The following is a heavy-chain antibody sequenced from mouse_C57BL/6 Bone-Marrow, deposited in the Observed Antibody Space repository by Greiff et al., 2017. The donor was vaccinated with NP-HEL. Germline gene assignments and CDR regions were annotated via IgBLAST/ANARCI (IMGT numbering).Heavy chain of an antibody. J-gene: IGHJ3*01. V-gene: IGHV10-1*01. CDR3: VRQGFAY. Sequence: EVQRVKSGGGLVQPKGSLKLSCAASGFSFNTYAMNWVRQAPGKGLEWVARIRSKSNNYATYYADSVKDRFTISRDDSESMLYLQMNNLKTEDTAMYYCVRQGFAYWGQGTLVTVSA. CDR2: IRSKSNNYAT. CDR1: GFSFNTYA.